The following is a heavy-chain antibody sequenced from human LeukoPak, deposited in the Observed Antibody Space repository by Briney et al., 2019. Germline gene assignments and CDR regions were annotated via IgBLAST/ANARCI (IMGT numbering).Heavy chain of an antibody. D-gene: IGHD3-22*01. CDR1: GGTFSSYA. V-gene: IGHV1-69*04. J-gene: IGHJ4*02. Sequence: SVKVSCKASGGTFSSYAISWVRQAPGQGLEWMGRIIPILGIANYAQKFQGRVTITADKSTSTAYMELSSLRSEDTAVYYCATTYYYDSSGYYYPAPQFDYWGQGTLVTVSS. CDR3: ATTYYYDSSGYYYPAPQFDY. CDR2: IIPILGIA.